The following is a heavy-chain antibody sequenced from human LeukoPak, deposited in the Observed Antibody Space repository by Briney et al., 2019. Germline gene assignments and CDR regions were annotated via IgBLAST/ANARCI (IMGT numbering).Heavy chain of an antibody. D-gene: IGHD3-22*01. J-gene: IGHJ4*02. V-gene: IGHV4-38-2*02. CDR3: ARGRPYYYDSSGYYY. CDR2: INHSGST. Sequence: TPSETLSLTCTGSGYSISSGYYWSWIRQPPGKGLEWIGEINHSGSTNYNPSLKSRVTISVDTSKNQFSLKLSSVTAADTAVYYCARGRPYYYDSSGYYYWGQGTLVTVSS. CDR1: GYSISSGYY.